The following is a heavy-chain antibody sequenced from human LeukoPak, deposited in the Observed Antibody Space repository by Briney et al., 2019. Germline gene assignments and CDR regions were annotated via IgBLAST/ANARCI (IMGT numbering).Heavy chain of an antibody. J-gene: IGHJ4*02. Sequence: GGSLRLSCAASGFTFSSYWMHWARQVPGKGLVWVSRINSDGGSLNYADSVKGRFTISRDNAKNTLYLQMNSLRADDTAVYYCARAGDYRFDYWGLGTLVTVSS. CDR2: INSDGGSL. CDR3: ARAGDYRFDY. V-gene: IGHV3-74*01. CDR1: GFTFSSYW. D-gene: IGHD4-17*01.